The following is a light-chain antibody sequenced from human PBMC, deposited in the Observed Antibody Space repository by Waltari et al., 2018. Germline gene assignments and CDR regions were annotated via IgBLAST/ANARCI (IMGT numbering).Light chain of an antibody. Sequence: IVMTQSPATLSVAPGERATLSCRASQSVSSNLAWYQQKPGQAPRLLIYGASTRATGIPARFSGSGSGTEFTLTISSLQSEDFAVYYCQQYNYWPPITFGGGTKVEIK. V-gene: IGKV3-15*01. J-gene: IGKJ4*01. CDR3: QQYNYWPPIT. CDR1: QSVSSN. CDR2: GAS.